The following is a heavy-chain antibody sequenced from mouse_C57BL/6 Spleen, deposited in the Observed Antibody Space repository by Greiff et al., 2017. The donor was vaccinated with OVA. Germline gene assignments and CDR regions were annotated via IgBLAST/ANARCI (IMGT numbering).Heavy chain of an antibody. Sequence: EVHLVESGPELVKPGASVKISCKASGYSFTGYYMNWVKQSPEKSLEWIGEINPSTGGTTYNQKFKAKATLTVDKSSSTAYMQLKSLTSEDSAVYYCARGYGSFAYWGQGTLVTVSA. CDR2: INPSTGGT. CDR3: ARGYGSFAY. V-gene: IGHV1-42*01. J-gene: IGHJ3*01. D-gene: IGHD1-1*01. CDR1: GYSFTGYY.